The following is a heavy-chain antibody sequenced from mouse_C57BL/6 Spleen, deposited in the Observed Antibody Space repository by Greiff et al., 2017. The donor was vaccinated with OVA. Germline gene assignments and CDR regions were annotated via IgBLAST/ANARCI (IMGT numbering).Heavy chain of an antibody. CDR3: ARGGGKKYYFDY. CDR1: GFNINDYY. J-gene: IGHJ2*01. V-gene: IGHV14-2*01. D-gene: IGHD1-1*02. Sequence: DVKLQESGAELVKPGASVKLSCTASGFNINDYYMHWVKQRTEQGLEWIGRIDPEDGETKYAPKFQGKATITADTSSNAAYLQLSSLTSEDTAVYYCARGGGKKYYFDYWGQGTTLTVSS. CDR2: IDPEDGET.